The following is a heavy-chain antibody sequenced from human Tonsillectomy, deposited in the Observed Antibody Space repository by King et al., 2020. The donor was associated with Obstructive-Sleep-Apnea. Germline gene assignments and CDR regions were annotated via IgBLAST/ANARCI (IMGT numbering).Heavy chain of an antibody. Sequence: VQLVESGGGLVQPGRSLRLSCTAAGFTFGDFAMNWFRQAPGKGLEWIGFIRSTAYGGTAEYAASVKDRFTISRDDSKSIACLQMNSLKTEDTAVYYCSRSPHYYGVDVWGQGTTVTVSS. CDR2: IRSTAYGGTA. CDR3: SRSPHYYGVDV. J-gene: IGHJ6*02. V-gene: IGHV3-49*03. CDR1: GFTFGDFA.